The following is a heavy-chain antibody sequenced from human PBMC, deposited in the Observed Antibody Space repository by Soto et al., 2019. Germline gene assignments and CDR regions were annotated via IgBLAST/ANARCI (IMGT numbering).Heavy chain of an antibody. CDR3: ARIRGYSYMDYYYYYGMDV. D-gene: IGHD5-12*01. J-gene: IGHJ6*02. CDR1: GGSISSYY. V-gene: IGHV4-59*01. Sequence: SETLSLTCTVSGGSISSYYWSWIRQPPGKGLEWIGYIYYSESTNYNPSLKSRVTISVDTSKNQFSLKLSSVTAADTAVYYCARIRGYSYMDYYYYYGMDVWGQGTTVTVSS. CDR2: IYYSEST.